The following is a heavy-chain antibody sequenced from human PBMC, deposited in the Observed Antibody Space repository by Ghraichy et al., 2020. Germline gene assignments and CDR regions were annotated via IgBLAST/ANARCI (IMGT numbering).Heavy chain of an antibody. CDR3: ARPYSSSRIWFDP. J-gene: IGHJ5*02. Sequence: SETLSLTCTVSGGSISSSTYFWVWLRQPPGLGLVWFGSIYNTENTYSTPSLKSRVTISADTSKNQFSLKLSSVTDADTAVYYCARPYSSSRIWFDPWGPGTLVTVSP. CDR1: GGSISSSTYF. D-gene: IGHD6-13*01. CDR2: IYNTENT. V-gene: IGHV4-39*01.